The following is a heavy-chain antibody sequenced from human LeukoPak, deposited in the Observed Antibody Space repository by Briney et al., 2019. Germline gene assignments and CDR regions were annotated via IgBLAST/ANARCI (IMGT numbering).Heavy chain of an antibody. CDR1: GGSISSSSYY. CDR3: AMRPVTSNWFDP. D-gene: IGHD4-17*01. CDR2: IYYGGNT. V-gene: IGHV4-39*01. J-gene: IGHJ5*02. Sequence: SETLSLTCTVSGGSISSSSYYWGWIRQPPGKGLEWIGSIYYGGNTYYNPSLMSRVTISVDTSKNQFSLKLSSVTAADTAVYYCAMRPVTSNWFDPWGQGTLVTVSS.